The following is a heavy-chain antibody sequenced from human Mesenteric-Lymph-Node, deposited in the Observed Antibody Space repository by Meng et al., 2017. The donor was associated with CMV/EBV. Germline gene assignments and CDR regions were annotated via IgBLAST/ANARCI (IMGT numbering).Heavy chain of an antibody. CDR2: IRYDGSKK. J-gene: IGHJ3*02. V-gene: IGHV3-30*02. Sequence: GESLKISCAASGFAFSSYAMHWVRQAPGKGLEWVSFIRYDGSKKYYPDSAKGRFTISRDNSKNTLYLQMNTLRAEDTAVYYCAKEADAFDIWGQGTMVTVSS. CDR1: GFAFSSYA. CDR3: AKEADAFDI.